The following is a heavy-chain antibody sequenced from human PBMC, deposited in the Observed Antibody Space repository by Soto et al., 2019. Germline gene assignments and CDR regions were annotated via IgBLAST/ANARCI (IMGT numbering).Heavy chain of an antibody. J-gene: IGHJ6*02. V-gene: IGHV3-15*01. Sequence: PGGSLTLSCAASGVTFSNAWLSWVRQAPGKGLEWVGRIKSKTDGGTLSYAAPVKGRFTISRDDSRHTLYLQMNSLKIEDTAVYYCGDMDGSYSGMDVWGQGTTVTVSS. D-gene: IGHD3-10*01. CDR1: GVTFSNAW. CDR3: GDMDGSYSGMDV. CDR2: IKSKTDGGTL.